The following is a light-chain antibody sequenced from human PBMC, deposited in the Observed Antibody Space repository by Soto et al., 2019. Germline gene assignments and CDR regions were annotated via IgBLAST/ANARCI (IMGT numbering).Light chain of an antibody. Sequence: LTQPASVSGSPGQSITISCTGTSSDVGSYNLVSWYQQHPGKAPKLMIYEGSKRPSGVSNRFSGSKSGNTASLTISGLQAEDEADYYCCSYAGSRYVFGTGTKVTVL. CDR1: SSDVGSYNL. CDR2: EGS. CDR3: CSYAGSRYV. J-gene: IGLJ1*01. V-gene: IGLV2-23*01.